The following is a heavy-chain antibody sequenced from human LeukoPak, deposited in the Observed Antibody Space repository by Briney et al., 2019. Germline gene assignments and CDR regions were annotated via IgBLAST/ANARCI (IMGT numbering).Heavy chain of an antibody. CDR3: ARGAYSSGWAYFDH. D-gene: IGHD6-19*01. CDR1: GFTVSSNY. CDR2: ISFSVNTK. V-gene: IGHV3-11*04. J-gene: IGHJ4*02. Sequence: GGSLRLSCAASGFTVSSNYMSWVRQARGKGLEWVSYISFSVNTKYYGDSVKGRFTISRDNAKNSLYLHMDSLRAEDTAVYYCARGAYSSGWAYFDHWGQGTLVTVSS.